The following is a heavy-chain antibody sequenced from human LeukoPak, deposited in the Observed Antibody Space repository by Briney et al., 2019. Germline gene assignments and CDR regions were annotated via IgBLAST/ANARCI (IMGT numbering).Heavy chain of an antibody. V-gene: IGHV4-34*01. Sequence: SETLSLTCAVYGGSFSGYYWSWIRQPPGKGLEWIGEINHSGSTNFNPSLKSRVTISVDTSKNQFSLKLSSVSAADTAVYYCARELGGGYVGYWGQGTLVTVSS. CDR1: GGSFSGYY. J-gene: IGHJ4*02. CDR3: ARELGGGYVGY. D-gene: IGHD2-15*01. CDR2: INHSGST.